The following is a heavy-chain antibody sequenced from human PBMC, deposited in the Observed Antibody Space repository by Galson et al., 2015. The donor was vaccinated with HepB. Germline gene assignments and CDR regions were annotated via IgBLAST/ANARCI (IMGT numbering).Heavy chain of an antibody. D-gene: IGHD1-26*01. CDR1: GFTFSSYS. V-gene: IGHV3-48*01. Sequence: SLRLSCAASGFTFSSYSMNWVRQAPGKGLEWVSYISSSNSNIYYADSVKGRFTISRDNAKNSLYLQMNSLRAEDTAVYYCARDGGYSGSYSYFDYWGQGTLVTVSS. J-gene: IGHJ4*02. CDR2: ISSSNSNI. CDR3: ARDGGYSGSYSYFDY.